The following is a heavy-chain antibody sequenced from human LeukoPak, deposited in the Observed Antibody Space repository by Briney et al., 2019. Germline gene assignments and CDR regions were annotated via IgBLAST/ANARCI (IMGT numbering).Heavy chain of an antibody. D-gene: IGHD2-2*02. Sequence: ASVKVSFKASGYTFTSYGISWVRQAPGQGLEWMGWISAYNGNTNYAQKLQGRVTMTTDTSTSTAYMELRSLRSDDTAVYYCARDHQDIVVVPAAIGYYYYYYMDVWGKGTTVTVSS. CDR2: ISAYNGNT. V-gene: IGHV1-18*01. CDR3: ARDHQDIVVVPAAIGYYYYYYMDV. J-gene: IGHJ6*03. CDR1: GYTFTSYG.